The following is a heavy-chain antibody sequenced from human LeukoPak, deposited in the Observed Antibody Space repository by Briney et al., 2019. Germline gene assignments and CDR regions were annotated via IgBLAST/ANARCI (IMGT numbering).Heavy chain of an antibody. CDR1: GYTFSIHA. D-gene: IGHD6-6*01. CDR3: ARDLVSAGFDI. J-gene: IGHJ3*02. Sequence: ASVKVSCKAFGYTFSIHAMNWVRQAPGQGLELMGWINTNTGIPTYAQGFAGRFVFSLDTSVTTAYLQITSLKAEDTAVYYCARDLVSAGFDIWGQGTMVTVSP. CDR2: INTNTGIP. V-gene: IGHV7-4-1*02.